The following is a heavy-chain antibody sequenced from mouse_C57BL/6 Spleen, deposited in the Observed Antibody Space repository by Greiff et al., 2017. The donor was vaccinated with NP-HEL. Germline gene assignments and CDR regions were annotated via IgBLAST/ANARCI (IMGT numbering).Heavy chain of an antibody. Sequence: QVQLQQPGTELVKPGASVKLSCKASGYTFTSYWMHWVKQRPGQGLEWIGNINPRNGGTNYNEKFKSKATLTVDKSSSTAYMQLSSLTSEDSAVYYCARGVQLRFYAMDYWGQGTSVTVSS. CDR2: INPRNGGT. V-gene: IGHV1-53*01. J-gene: IGHJ4*01. CDR1: GYTFTSYW. D-gene: IGHD3-2*02. CDR3: ARGVQLRFYAMDY.